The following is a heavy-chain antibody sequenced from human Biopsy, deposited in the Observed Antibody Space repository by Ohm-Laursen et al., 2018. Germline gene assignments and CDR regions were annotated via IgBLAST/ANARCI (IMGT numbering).Heavy chain of an antibody. D-gene: IGHD6-19*01. Sequence: PSDTLSLTCIVSGGSMSDHYWSWLRQTPGKGLEWLGYIYYTGKTTYNPSLESRITISVDTSKNKFSLQLGSMTAADTAVYYCGRVWLWRGYGMDVWGQGTTVTVSS. J-gene: IGHJ6*02. CDR3: GRVWLWRGYGMDV. V-gene: IGHV4-59*11. CDR1: GGSMSDHY. CDR2: IYYTGKT.